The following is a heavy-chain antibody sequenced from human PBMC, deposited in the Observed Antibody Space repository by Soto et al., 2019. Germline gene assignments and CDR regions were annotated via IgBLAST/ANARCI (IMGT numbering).Heavy chain of an antibody. V-gene: IGHV4-34*01. D-gene: IGHD5-12*01. CDR1: GGSFSGYY. J-gene: IGHJ1*01. CDR3: ASGRRYSGYGPPFAY. CDR2: INHSGST. Sequence: QVQLQQWGAGLLKPSETLSLTCAVYGGSFSGYYWCWIRQPPGKGLVWIGEINHSGSTNYNPSLKSRVTVSVDTPKDQFSLKLSSVTAADTAVSYCASGRRYSGYGPPFAYWGQGTLVTVSS.